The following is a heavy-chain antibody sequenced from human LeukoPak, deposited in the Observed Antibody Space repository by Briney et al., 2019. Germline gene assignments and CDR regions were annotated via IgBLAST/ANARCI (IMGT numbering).Heavy chain of an antibody. J-gene: IGHJ4*02. CDR2: IQQDGSDK. CDR3: ARDPGYGDYVGY. CDR1: GFTFSSSW. Sequence: GGSLRLSCAASGFTFSSSWMSWVRQAPGKGLEWVANIQQDGSDKYYVDSVKGRFAISRDNAKNSLYLQMNSLRSDDTAVYYCARDPGYGDYVGYWGQGTLVTVSS. V-gene: IGHV3-7*03. D-gene: IGHD4-17*01.